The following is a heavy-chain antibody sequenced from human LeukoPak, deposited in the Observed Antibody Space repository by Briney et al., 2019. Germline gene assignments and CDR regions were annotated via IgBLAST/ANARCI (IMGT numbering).Heavy chain of an antibody. Sequence: GGSLRLSCTASGFTFSSYWMGWVRQAPGKGLEWVANIKQDGSEKYYVDSVKGRFTISRDNAKNSLYLQMNSLRAEDTAVYYCARDRLLITVAGTVDQWGRGTLVTVSS. CDR1: GFTFSSYW. CDR2: IKQDGSEK. V-gene: IGHV3-7*01. D-gene: IGHD6-19*01. CDR3: ARDRLLITVAGTVDQ. J-gene: IGHJ4*02.